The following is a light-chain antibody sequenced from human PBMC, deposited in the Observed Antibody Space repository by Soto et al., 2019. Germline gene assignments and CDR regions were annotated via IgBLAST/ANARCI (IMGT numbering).Light chain of an antibody. Sequence: QSALTQPPSVSGSPGQSVTISCTGTSSDVGSYNRVSWYQQPPGTAPKPMIYEVSNRPSGVPDRFSGSKSGNTASLTISGLQAEDEADYYCSSYTSSNTLVFGGGTKLTVL. V-gene: IGLV2-18*02. CDR1: SSDVGSYNR. J-gene: IGLJ2*01. CDR2: EVS. CDR3: SSYTSSNTLV.